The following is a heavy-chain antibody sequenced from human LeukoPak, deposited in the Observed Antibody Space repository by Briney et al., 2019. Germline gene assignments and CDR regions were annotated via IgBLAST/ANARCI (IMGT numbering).Heavy chain of an antibody. Sequence: PGGSLRLSCAASGFTFSSSGIHWVRQAPGKGLEWVSVISKNGDTTYYADSVKGRFTISRDNSKNTLYLQMNSLRAEDTALYFCATRQFCSGGTCYGLSFWGQGTMVTISS. CDR2: ISKNGDTT. CDR1: GFTFSSSG. J-gene: IGHJ3*01. D-gene: IGHD2-15*01. V-gene: IGHV3-23*01. CDR3: ATRQFCSGGTCYGLSF.